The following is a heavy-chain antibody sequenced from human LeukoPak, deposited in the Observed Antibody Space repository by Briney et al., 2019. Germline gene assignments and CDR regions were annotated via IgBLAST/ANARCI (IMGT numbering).Heavy chain of an antibody. CDR1: GFTFSSYA. Sequence: GGSLRLSCAASGFTFSSYAMNWVRQTPGKGLEWVSSISDSGGSAYYADSVKGRFTISRDNSKNTLYLQMSSLRAEDTAVYYCAKREYYYDSSGPGIDYWGQGTLVTVSS. CDR2: ISDSGGSA. D-gene: IGHD3-22*01. CDR3: AKREYYYDSSGPGIDY. V-gene: IGHV3-23*01. J-gene: IGHJ4*02.